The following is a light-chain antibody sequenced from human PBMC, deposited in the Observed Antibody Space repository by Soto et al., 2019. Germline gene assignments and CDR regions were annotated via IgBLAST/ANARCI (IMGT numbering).Light chain of an antibody. Sequence: QALLTHPRSASWTPGHKVFISWYGSSSNIGGTNYAYWYQQLPGAAPKLLMHSNNLRPSGVPERISGSKFGTAASLAISGLRSEDEAVYYCASWDDRLAAVIFGGGTKVTVL. CDR3: ASWDDRLAAVI. V-gene: IGLV1-47*02. CDR2: SNN. CDR1: SSNIGGTNY. J-gene: IGLJ2*01.